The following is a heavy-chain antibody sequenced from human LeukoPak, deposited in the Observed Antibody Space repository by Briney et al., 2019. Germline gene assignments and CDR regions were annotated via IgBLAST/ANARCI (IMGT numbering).Heavy chain of an antibody. V-gene: IGHV3-43*01. CDR1: GFIFEDYT. Sequence: GGSLRLSCAASGFIFEDYTIHWVRQVPGKTLEWVSLVNWHGTTYYADSLKGRFTISRDNSKNSLYLQMDSLRTEDTAFYYCAKDLTYDSSGSVIDSWGLGTVDTVSS. CDR2: VNWHGTT. D-gene: IGHD3-22*01. CDR3: AKDLTYDSSGSVIDS. J-gene: IGHJ1*01.